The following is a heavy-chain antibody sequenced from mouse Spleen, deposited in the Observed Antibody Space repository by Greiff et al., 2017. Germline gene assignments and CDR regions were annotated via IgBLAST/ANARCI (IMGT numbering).Heavy chain of an antibody. CDR3: AGSLTARATWFAY. J-gene: IGHJ3*01. Sequence: QVQLKESGAELARPGASVKMSCKASGYTFTSYTMHWVKQRPGQGLEWIGYINPSSGYTKYNQKFKDKATLTADKSSSTAYMQLSSLTYEDSAVYYCAGSLTARATWFAYWGQGTLVTVSA. D-gene: IGHD3-2*01. CDR1: GYTFTSYT. CDR2: INPSSGYT. V-gene: IGHV1-4*01.